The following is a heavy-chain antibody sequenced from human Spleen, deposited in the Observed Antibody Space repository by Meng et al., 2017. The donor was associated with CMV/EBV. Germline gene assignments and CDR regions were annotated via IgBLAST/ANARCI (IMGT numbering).Heavy chain of an antibody. J-gene: IGHJ5*02. Sequence: GESLKISCETSGFIFSNYWMSWVRQAPGKGLEWVSSISSMGSYIYYADSLKGRFTISRDNAKNSLYLQMNSLTGDDTAMYYCARGREALAGALYWFDPWGQGTLVTVSS. D-gene: IGHD6-13*01. CDR1: GFIFSNYW. V-gene: IGHV3-21*01. CDR3: ARGREALAGALYWFDP. CDR2: ISSMGSYI.